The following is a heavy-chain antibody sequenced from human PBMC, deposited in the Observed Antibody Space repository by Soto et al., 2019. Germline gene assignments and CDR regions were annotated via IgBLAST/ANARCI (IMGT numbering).Heavy chain of an antibody. D-gene: IGHD6-19*01. CDR1: GYTFTSFD. J-gene: IGHJ6*02. V-gene: IGHV1-8*01. Sequence: ASVKVSCKASGYTFTSFDINWVRQASGQGLEWMGWMNPNSGNTVYAQKLQGRVTMTTDTSTSTAYMELRSLRSDDTAVYYCARFIAVAGTGYYYYCGMDVWGQGTTVTVS. CDR2: MNPNSGNT. CDR3: ARFIAVAGTGYYYYCGMDV.